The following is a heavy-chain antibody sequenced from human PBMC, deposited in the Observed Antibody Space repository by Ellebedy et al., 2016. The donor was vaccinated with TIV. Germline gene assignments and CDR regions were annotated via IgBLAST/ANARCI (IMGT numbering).Heavy chain of an antibody. CDR3: ARAAYSGGWPYGLDV. V-gene: IGHV4-59*12. CDR1: GASLSTFQ. D-gene: IGHD6-19*01. CDR2: MSYIGEA. Sequence: SETLSPTXPVSGASLSTFQWTWIRQPPGGGLEWVGYMSYIGEATYNLSLESRLPISVDTSTNHLFLEVRSVTAAATAIYYCARAAYSGGWPYGLDVWGPGTTVTVS. J-gene: IGHJ6*02.